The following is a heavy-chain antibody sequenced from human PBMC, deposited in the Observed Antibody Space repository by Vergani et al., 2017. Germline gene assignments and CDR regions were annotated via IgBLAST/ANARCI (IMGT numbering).Heavy chain of an antibody. CDR3: ARVNTETNGHLYYYYYMDV. J-gene: IGHJ6*03. D-gene: IGHD4-11*01. V-gene: IGHV4-34*01. Sequence: QVQLQQWGGGLLKPSETLSLTCVVNGGSFTSYHWTWIRQSPGEGLEWVGDIDHTGRPDYNPSLKSRLTRSVDKSRNQFSLTPNSVTATDTAIYFCARVNTETNGHLYYYYYMDVWGQGTAVTVS. CDR1: GGSFTSYH. CDR2: IDHTGRP.